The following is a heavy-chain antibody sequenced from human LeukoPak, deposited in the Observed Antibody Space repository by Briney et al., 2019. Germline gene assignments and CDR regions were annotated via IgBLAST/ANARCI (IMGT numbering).Heavy chain of an antibody. V-gene: IGHV3-7*01. CDR3: ARDLAGDEGNY. CDR2: IKQDGSEK. Sequence: GGSLRLSCAASGFTFSSYAMSWVRQAPGKGLEWVANIKQDGSEKYYVDSVKGRFTISRDKAKNSLYLQMNSLRAEDTAVYYCARDLAGDEGNYWGQGTLVTVSS. D-gene: IGHD7-27*01. CDR1: GFTFSSYA. J-gene: IGHJ4*02.